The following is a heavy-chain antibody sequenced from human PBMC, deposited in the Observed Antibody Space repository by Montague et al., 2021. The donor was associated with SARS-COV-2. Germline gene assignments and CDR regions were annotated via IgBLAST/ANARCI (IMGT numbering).Heavy chain of an antibody. CDR2: IDWDGDK. V-gene: IGHV2-70*11. CDR3: ARLSGVAPRCYYEGMDV. J-gene: IGHJ6*02. D-gene: IGHD7-27*01. CDR1: GFSLRTAGTC. Sequence: PALGKPTQTLTLTCTFSGFSLRTAGTCVSWIRQPPGKAPQWLARIDWDGDKYYSRTLETRVSISTDTAKTQVVLTMTNVDPMDTATYYCARLSGVAPRCYYEGMDVWGQGTAVTVSS.